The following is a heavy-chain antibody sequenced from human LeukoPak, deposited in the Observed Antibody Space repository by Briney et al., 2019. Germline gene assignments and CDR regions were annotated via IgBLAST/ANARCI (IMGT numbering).Heavy chain of an antibody. Sequence: SETLSLTCTVSGGSISNYYWSWIRQPAGKGLEWIGRILTSGSTNYNPSLKSRVSMSLDTSKNQFSLKLSSVTAADTAIYYCARDLRPSSTSSYFDYWGLGALVTVSS. CDR1: GGSISNYY. V-gene: IGHV4-4*07. J-gene: IGHJ4*02. CDR2: ILTSGST. CDR3: ARDLRPSSTSSYFDY. D-gene: IGHD6-6*01.